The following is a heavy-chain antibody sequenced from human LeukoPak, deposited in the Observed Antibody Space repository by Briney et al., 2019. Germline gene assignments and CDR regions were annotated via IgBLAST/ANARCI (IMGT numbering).Heavy chain of an antibody. J-gene: IGHJ6*03. V-gene: IGHV1-2*02. CDR1: GYTFTGYY. Sequence: ASVKVSCKASGYTFTGYYMHWVRQAPGQGLEWMGWINPNSGGTNYAQKFQGRVTMTRDTSISTAYMELSRLRSEDTAVYYCARGAYGGNYYYYYMDVWGKGTTVTISS. CDR3: ARGAYGGNYYYYYMDV. CDR2: INPNSGGT. D-gene: IGHD4-23*01.